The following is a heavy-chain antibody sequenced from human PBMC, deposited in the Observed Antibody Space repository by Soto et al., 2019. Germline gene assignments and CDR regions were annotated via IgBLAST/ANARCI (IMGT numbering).Heavy chain of an antibody. D-gene: IGHD4-17*01. V-gene: IGHV3-15*01. Sequence: GGSLRLSCAASAFTFINAWMTWLRQAPGKELEWVGRIKSKTDGGTTVYAAPVKGRFTISRDDSKTTLYLQMNSLKTEDTAVYYCTTEERYGDYLKYYYGMDAWGQGTTVTVSS. J-gene: IGHJ6*02. CDR2: IKSKTDGGTT. CDR1: AFTFINAW. CDR3: TTEERYGDYLKYYYGMDA.